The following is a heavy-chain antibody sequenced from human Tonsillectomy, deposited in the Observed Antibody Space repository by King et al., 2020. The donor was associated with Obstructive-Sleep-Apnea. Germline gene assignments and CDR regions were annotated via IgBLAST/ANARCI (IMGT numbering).Heavy chain of an antibody. J-gene: IGHJ1*01. Sequence: VQLQESGPGLVKPSETLSLTCTVSGGSISSYYWSWIRQPPGKGLEWIGYIYYSGSTNDNPSLKSRVTISVDTSKNQFSLKLSSVTAADTAVYYCARTGLGYCSSTSCYGIQVEYFQHWGQGTLVTVSS. CDR1: GGSISSYY. CDR3: ARTGLGYCSSTSCYGIQVEYFQH. CDR2: IYYSGST. V-gene: IGHV4-59*01. D-gene: IGHD2-2*01.